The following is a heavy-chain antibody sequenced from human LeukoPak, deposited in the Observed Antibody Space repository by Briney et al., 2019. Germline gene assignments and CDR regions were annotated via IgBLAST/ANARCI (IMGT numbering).Heavy chain of an antibody. CDR1: GTSLGSGRHY. J-gene: IGHJ5*02. CDR2: IYYSGGT. V-gene: IGHV4-31*03. Sequence: SQTLSLTCTVSGTSLGSGRHYWSWLRQHPGKGLEWIGYIYYSGGTYTTPSLKSRVTMSVDTSKNQLSLKLNSVTAADTAVYYCARSHPFDHWGQGTPVIVSS. CDR3: ARSHPFDH.